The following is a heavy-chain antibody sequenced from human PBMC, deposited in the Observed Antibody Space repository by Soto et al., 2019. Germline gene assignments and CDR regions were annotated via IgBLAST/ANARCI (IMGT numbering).Heavy chain of an antibody. CDR3: ANGDYGDLFDY. D-gene: IGHD4-17*01. Sequence: VGSLRLSCVAYGLSFSSYAMSWVRQVPGKGLEWVSLIGGSGTNTYYADSVKGRFTISRDNSKNTLYLQMNSLRAEHTAVYYCANGDYGDLFDYWGQGTPVTVSS. CDR2: IGGSGTNT. J-gene: IGHJ4*02. V-gene: IGHV3-23*01. CDR1: GLSFSSYA.